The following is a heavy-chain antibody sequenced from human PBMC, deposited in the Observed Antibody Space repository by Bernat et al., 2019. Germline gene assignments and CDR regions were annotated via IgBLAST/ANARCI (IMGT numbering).Heavy chain of an antibody. Sequence: QVQLVESGGGVVQPGRSLRLSCAASGFTFSSYGMPWVRQAPGKGLAWVAVIWYDGSNKYYADSVKGRFTISRDNSKNTLYLQMNSLRAEDTAVYYCARLGAAGYRTSSHYYYMDVWGKGTTVTVSS. CDR2: IWYDGSNK. CDR1: GFTFSSYG. V-gene: IGHV3-33*01. J-gene: IGHJ6*03. D-gene: IGHD1-26*01. CDR3: ARLGAAGYRTSSHYYYMDV.